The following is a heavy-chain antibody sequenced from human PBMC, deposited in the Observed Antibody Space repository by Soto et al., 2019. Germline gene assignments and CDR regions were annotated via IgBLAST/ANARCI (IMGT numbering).Heavy chain of an antibody. D-gene: IGHD5-18*01. CDR1: GFTFSSYA. CDR2: ISYDGSNK. Sequence: QVQLVESGGGVVQRGRSLRLSCAASGFTFSSYAMHWVRQAPGKGLEWVAVISYDGSNKYYADSVKGRFTISRDNSKNTLYLQMNSLRAEDTAVYYCARPNSGYSYGLSFDIWGQGTMVTVSS. J-gene: IGHJ3*02. V-gene: IGHV3-30-3*01. CDR3: ARPNSGYSYGLSFDI.